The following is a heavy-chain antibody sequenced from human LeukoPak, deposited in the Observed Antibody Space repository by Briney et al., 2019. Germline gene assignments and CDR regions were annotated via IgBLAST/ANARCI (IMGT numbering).Heavy chain of an antibody. Sequence: PSETLSLTCTVSGGSVSSGSYYWSWIRQPPGKGLEWIGHIYYSGSTNYNPSLKSRVTISVDTSKNQFSLKLNSVTAADTAVYYCARQTGYFRYWGQGTLVAVSS. V-gene: IGHV4-61*01. J-gene: IGHJ1*01. CDR3: ARQTGYFRY. CDR1: GGSVSSGSYY. D-gene: IGHD3-10*01. CDR2: IYYSGST.